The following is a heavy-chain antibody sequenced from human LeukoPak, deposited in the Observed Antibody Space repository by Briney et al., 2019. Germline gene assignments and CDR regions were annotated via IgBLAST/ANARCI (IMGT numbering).Heavy chain of an antibody. CDR1: GGSITDYY. CDR2: DYYSGSS. CDR3: ARDLKLDGSSGYYAFDI. J-gene: IGHJ3*02. D-gene: IGHD3-22*01. Sequence: SETLSLTCSVSGGSITDYYWGWIRQPPGKGLEWIGYDYYSGSSNYNPSLKSRVTISVDTSKNQFSLKMSSVTAADTAVYYCARDLKLDGSSGYYAFDIWGQGTMVTVSS. V-gene: IGHV4-59*01.